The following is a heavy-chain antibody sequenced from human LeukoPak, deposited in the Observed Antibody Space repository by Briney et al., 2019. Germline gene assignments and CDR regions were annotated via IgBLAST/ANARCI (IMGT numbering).Heavy chain of an antibody. CDR3: ARARARDWLHP. J-gene: IGHJ5*02. D-gene: IGHD6-6*01. CDR2: IYPGDSDT. CDR1: GYSFTSYW. V-gene: IGHV5-51*01. Sequence: GESLKISCKGSGYSFTSYWIGWVRQMPGKGLEWMGIIYPGDSDTGYSPSFRGQVTISADKSISTAYLQWSSLKASDTAMYYCARARARDWLHPWGQGTLVTVSS.